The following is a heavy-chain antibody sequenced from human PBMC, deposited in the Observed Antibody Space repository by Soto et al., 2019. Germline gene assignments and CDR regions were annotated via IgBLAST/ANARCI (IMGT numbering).Heavy chain of an antibody. CDR1: GGSISSGDYY. Sequence: SETLSLTCTVSGGSISSGDYYWGWIRQPPGNGLEWIGYIYYSGSTYYNPSLKSRVTISVDTSKNQFSLKLSSVTAADTAVYYCASYSGYDLGFDYWGQGTLVTVSS. D-gene: IGHD5-12*01. V-gene: IGHV4-30-4*01. CDR2: IYYSGST. CDR3: ASYSGYDLGFDY. J-gene: IGHJ4*02.